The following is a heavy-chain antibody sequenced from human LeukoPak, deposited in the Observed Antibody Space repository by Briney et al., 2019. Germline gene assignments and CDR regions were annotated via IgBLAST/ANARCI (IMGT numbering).Heavy chain of an antibody. CDR1: GFTFSSYA. Sequence: PGGSLRLSCAASGFTFSSYAMTCVRQPPGQGLEWLAVIRGSGASTNNADSVKGRFTISRDNTKNTLYLQMDSLGAEDTAVYYCAKDFYSSGWYVETFDHWGQGTLVTVSS. V-gene: IGHV3-23*01. CDR2: IRGSGAST. CDR3: AKDFYSSGWYVETFDH. D-gene: IGHD6-19*01. J-gene: IGHJ4*02.